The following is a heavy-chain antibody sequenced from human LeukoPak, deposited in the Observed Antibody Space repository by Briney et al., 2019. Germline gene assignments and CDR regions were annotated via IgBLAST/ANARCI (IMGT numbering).Heavy chain of an antibody. CDR1: GGSISSYY. V-gene: IGHV4-59*08. J-gene: IGHJ6*02. D-gene: IGHD3-3*01. CDR3: ARLRYNYDFWSGHLNNYYGMDV. CDR2: IYYSGSI. Sequence: SETLSLTCTVSGGSISSYYWSWIRQPPGKGLEWIGYIYYSGSINYNPSLKSRVTISVDTSKNQFSLKLSSVTAADTAVYYCARLRYNYDFWSGHLNNYYGMDVWGQGTTVTVSS.